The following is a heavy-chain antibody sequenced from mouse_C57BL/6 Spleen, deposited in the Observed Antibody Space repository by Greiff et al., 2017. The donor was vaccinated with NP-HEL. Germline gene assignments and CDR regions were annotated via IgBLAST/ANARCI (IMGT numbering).Heavy chain of an antibody. Sequence: VQLKESGPVLVKPGASVKMSCKASGYTFTDYYMNWVKQSHGKSLEWIGVINPYNGGTSYNQKFKGKATLTVDKSSSTAYMELNSLTSEDSAVYYCAREGITTVVATYWYFDVWGTGTTVTVSS. J-gene: IGHJ1*03. CDR2: INPYNGGT. CDR3: AREGITTVVATYWYFDV. D-gene: IGHD1-1*01. CDR1: GYTFTDYY. V-gene: IGHV1-19*01.